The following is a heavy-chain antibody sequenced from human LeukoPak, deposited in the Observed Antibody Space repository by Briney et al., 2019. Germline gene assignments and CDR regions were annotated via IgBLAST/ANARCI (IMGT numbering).Heavy chain of an antibody. CDR3: ARAGRLWFGESQRLDV. Sequence: GGSLRLSCAASGFTFSSYEMNWVRQAPGKGLEWVSYISSSGSTIYYADSVKGRFTISRDNAKDSPYLQMNSLRAEDTAVYYCARAGRLWFGESQRLDVWGKGTTVTISS. CDR1: GFTFSSYE. CDR2: ISSSGSTI. D-gene: IGHD3-10*01. V-gene: IGHV3-48*03. J-gene: IGHJ6*04.